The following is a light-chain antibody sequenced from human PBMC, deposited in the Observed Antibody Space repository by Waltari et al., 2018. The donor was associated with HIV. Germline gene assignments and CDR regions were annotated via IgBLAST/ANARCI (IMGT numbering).Light chain of an antibody. CDR3: HQYFSPPPT. Sequence: DIVMIQSPESLVVSLGERATINCKSSRNVLYSSNNKNYLAWYQHKPGQPPKLLIYWASTRESGVPDRFTGSGSGTNFTLTISSLQAEDVAVYFCHQYFSPPPTFGQGTKVEIK. CDR1: RNVLYSSNNKNY. J-gene: IGKJ1*01. CDR2: WAS. V-gene: IGKV4-1*01.